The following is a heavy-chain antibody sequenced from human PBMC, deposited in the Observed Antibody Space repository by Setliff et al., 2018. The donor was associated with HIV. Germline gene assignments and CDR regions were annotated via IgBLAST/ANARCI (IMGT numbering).Heavy chain of an antibody. CDR1: GGSINRGTYY. D-gene: IGHD3-10*01. CDR3: VRDNSYYYGSGGHHFYGVDV. Sequence: TLSLTCSVSGGSINRGTYYWTWIRQSAGKGLEWIGHIYITGSTDYNPSLKSRVTISVDTSKNQFSLKLTSVTAADTAVYYCVRDNSYYYGSGGHHFYGVDVWGQGATVTVS. CDR2: IYITGST. V-gene: IGHV4-61*09. J-gene: IGHJ6*02.